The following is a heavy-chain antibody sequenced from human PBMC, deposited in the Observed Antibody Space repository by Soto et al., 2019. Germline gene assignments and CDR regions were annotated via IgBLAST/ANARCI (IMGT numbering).Heavy chain of an antibody. D-gene: IGHD3-16*01. J-gene: IGHJ6*02. CDR1: GFTFSSYG. Sequence: GGSLRLSCAASGFTFSSYGMHWVRQAPGKGLEWVAVIWYDGSNKYYADSVKGRFTISRDNSKNTLYLQMNSLRAEDTAVYYCARDRLWELQYYYYYGMDVWGQGTTVTVSS. CDR3: ARDRLWELQYYYYYGMDV. CDR2: IWYDGSNK. V-gene: IGHV3-33*01.